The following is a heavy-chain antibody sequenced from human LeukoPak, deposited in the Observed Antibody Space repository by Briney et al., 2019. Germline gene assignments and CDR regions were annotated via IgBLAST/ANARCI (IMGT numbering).Heavy chain of an antibody. J-gene: IGHJ3*02. CDR1: GGSISSYY. V-gene: IGHV4-59*01. CDR2: IYYSGST. CDR3: ARHSSGWPNDAFDI. D-gene: IGHD6-19*01. Sequence: PSETLSLTCTVSGGSISSYYWSWIRQPPGKGPEWIGYIYYSGSTNYNPSLKSRVTISVDTSKNQFSLKLSSVTAADTAVYYCARHSSGWPNDAFDIWGQGTMVTVSS.